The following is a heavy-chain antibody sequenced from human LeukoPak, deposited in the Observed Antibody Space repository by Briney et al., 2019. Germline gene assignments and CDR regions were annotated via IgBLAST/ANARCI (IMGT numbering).Heavy chain of an antibody. V-gene: IGHV5-51*01. CDR2: IYPGDSDT. J-gene: IGHJ4*02. CDR1: GYSFSSNW. Sequence: GESLKISCKGSGYSFSSNWIGWVRQMPGKGLEWMGIIYPGDSDTRYSPSFQGQVTISADKSINTAYLQWSSLKASDTATYYCARHRPGYCNSTSCYYSYYFDYWGRGTLVAVSS. CDR3: ARHRPGYCNSTSCYYSYYFDY. D-gene: IGHD2-2*01.